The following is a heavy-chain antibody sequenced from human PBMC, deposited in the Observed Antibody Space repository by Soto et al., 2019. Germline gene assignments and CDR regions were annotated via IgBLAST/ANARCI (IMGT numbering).Heavy chain of an antibody. Sequence: PGESLKISCKGSGYSFTSYWIGWVRQMPGKGLEWMGFIYLGDSDTRYSPSFQGQVTISADKSISTAYLQWSSLRSEDTAVYYCARDAGAYYYDSSGYPKDAFDIWGQGTMVTVS. V-gene: IGHV5-51*01. D-gene: IGHD3-22*01. CDR2: IYLGDSDT. J-gene: IGHJ3*02. CDR3: ARDAGAYYYDSSGYPKDAFDI. CDR1: GYSFTSYW.